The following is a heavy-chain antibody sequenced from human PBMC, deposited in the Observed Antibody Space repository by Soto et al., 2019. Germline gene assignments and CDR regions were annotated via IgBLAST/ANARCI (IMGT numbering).Heavy chain of an antibody. CDR3: ARDLNYGDPAY. V-gene: IGHV3-30-3*01. CDR1: GFTFSSYA. D-gene: IGHD4-17*01. Sequence: QVQLVESGGGVVQPGRSLRLSCAASGFTFSSYAMHWVRQAPGKGLEWVAVISYDGSNKYYADSVKGRFTISRDNSKNTLYLQMNRLRAEDTAVYYCARDLNYGDPAYWGQGTLVTVSS. CDR2: ISYDGSNK. J-gene: IGHJ4*02.